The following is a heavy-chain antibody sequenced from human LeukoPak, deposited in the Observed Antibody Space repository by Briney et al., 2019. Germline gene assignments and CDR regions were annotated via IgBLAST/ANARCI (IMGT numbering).Heavy chain of an antibody. Sequence: PSETLSLTCTVSGGSISSSSYYWGWIRQPPGKGLEWIGSIYYSGSTYYNPSLKSRVTISVDTSKNQFSLKLSSVTAADTAVYYCASALLWFGELPYYFDYWGQGTLVTVSS. J-gene: IGHJ4*02. CDR2: IYYSGST. V-gene: IGHV4-39*07. D-gene: IGHD3-10*01. CDR3: ASALLWFGELPYYFDY. CDR1: GGSISSSSYY.